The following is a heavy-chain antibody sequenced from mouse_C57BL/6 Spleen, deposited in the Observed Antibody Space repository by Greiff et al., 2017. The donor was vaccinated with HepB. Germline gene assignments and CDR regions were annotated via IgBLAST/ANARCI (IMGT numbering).Heavy chain of an antibody. D-gene: IGHD2-12*01. CDR3: TREKYDGGYFDY. V-gene: IGHV5-9-1*02. J-gene: IGHJ2*01. CDR2: ISSGGDYI. Sequence: EVKVVESGEGLVKPGGSLKLSCAASGFTFSSYAMSWVRQTPEKRLEWVAYISSGGDYIYYADTVKGRFTISRDNARNTLYLQMSSLKSEDTAMYYCTREKYDGGYFDYWGQGTTLTVSS. CDR1: GFTFSSYA.